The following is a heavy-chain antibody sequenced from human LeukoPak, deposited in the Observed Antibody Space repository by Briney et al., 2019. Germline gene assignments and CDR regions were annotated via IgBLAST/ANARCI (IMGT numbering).Heavy chain of an antibody. Sequence: SATLSLTCRVSGVSISNHYWSWIRQPPGKGLEWIGFIYYSGSTNYNPSLKSRVTISVDTSKNQFSLKLSSVTAADTAVYYCARGSVRYYDILTGYSRQPRFDPGGQGTLVTVSS. D-gene: IGHD3-9*01. CDR3: ARGSVRYYDILTGYSRQPRFDP. V-gene: IGHV4-59*11. CDR2: IYYSGST. J-gene: IGHJ5*02. CDR1: GVSISNHY.